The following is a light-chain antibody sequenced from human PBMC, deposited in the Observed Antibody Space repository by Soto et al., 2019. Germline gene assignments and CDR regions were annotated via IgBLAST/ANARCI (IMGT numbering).Light chain of an antibody. J-gene: IGLJ1*01. V-gene: IGLV2-14*01. CDR1: STDVGGYNA. CDR3: NSFRVSHLYV. Sequence: QSARSEPACVSVSPGQTITISCTGTSTDVGGYNAVSWYQHHPGKAPKLIIYEVTHRPSGVSDRFSASKSGNTASLTISGLQAEDEADYYCNSFRVSHLYVFGTGTKVTVL. CDR2: EVT.